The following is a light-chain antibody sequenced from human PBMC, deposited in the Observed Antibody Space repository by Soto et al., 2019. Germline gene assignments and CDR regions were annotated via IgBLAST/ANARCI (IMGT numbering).Light chain of an antibody. CDR2: DAS. J-gene: IGKJ4*01. Sequence: EIVLTQSPATLSLSPGERATLSCRASQSVSSYLAWYQQKPGQAPRLLIYDASNRATGIPARFSGSGSGTEFTIHISSLEPEDFAVYYCQQRSNWPLLTFGGGTKVEIK. CDR3: QQRSNWPLLT. CDR1: QSVSSY. V-gene: IGKV3-11*01.